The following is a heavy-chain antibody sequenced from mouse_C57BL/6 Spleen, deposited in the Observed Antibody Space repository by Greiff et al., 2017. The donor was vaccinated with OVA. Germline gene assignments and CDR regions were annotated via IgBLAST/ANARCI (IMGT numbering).Heavy chain of an antibody. V-gene: IGHV1-19*01. CDR1: GYTFTDYY. J-gene: IGHJ3*01. CDR3: AHRRGASWFAY. Sequence: EVQLQQSGPVLVKPGASVKMSCKASGYTFTDYYMNWVKQSHGKSLEWIGVINPYNGGTSYNQKFKGKATLTVDKSSSTAYMELNSLTSEDSAVYYCAHRRGASWFAYWGQGTLVTVSA. CDR2: INPYNGGT.